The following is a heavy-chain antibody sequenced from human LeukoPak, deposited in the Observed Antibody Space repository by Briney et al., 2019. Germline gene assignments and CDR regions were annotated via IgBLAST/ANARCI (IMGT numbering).Heavy chain of an antibody. D-gene: IGHD1-1*01. CDR1: GGSISSSSYY. J-gene: IGHJ4*02. CDR2: IYYSGST. V-gene: IGHV4-39*07. Sequence: PSETLSLTCTVSGGSISSSSYYWGWIRQPPGKGLEWIGSIYYSGSTYYNPSLKSRVTMAVDTSKNQFSLRLSSVTAADTAMYYCAREAGNTQYFDYRGQGTLVTVSS. CDR3: AREAGNTQYFDY.